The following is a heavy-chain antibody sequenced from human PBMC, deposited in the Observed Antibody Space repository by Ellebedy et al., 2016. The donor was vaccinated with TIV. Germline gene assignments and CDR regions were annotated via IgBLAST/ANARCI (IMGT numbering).Heavy chain of an antibody. V-gene: IGHV3-7*01. D-gene: IGHD2-21*01. CDR2: VSQDGSEK. Sequence: GGSLRLSCAASGFTFSTYWMTWVRQAPGKGLEWVSNVSQDGSEKYYVDSVKGRFTVSRDSSKNTLYLQMNSLTAEDTAVYYCARDPGGGGDFGDNWFDPWGQGTLVTVSS. CDR3: ARDPGGGGDFGDNWFDP. CDR1: GFTFSTYW. J-gene: IGHJ5*02.